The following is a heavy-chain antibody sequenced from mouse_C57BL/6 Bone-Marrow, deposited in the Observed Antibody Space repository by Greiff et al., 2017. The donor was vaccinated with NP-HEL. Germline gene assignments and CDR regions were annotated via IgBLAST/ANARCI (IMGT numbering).Heavy chain of an antibody. CDR2: INPNNGGT. CDR1: GYTFTDYY. J-gene: IGHJ2*01. D-gene: IGHD1-1*01. CDR3: ARYGGVY. Sequence: VQLQQSGPELVKPGASVKISCKATGYTFTDYYMNWVKQSHGKSIEWIGDINPNNGGTSYNQKFKGKATLTVDKSSSTAYMELRSLTSEDSAVYYCARYGGVYWGQGTTLTVSS. V-gene: IGHV1-26*01.